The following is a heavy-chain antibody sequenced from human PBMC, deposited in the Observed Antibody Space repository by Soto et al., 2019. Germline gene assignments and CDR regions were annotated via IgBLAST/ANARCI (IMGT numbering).Heavy chain of an antibody. CDR3: ARGLGRYFDL. Sequence: QVELQESGPGLVKPSETLSLTCTVSGDSIRGYSWSWVRQPAGQGLESLGRCFVTGRINYNPSLKIRITMSLDTSTNHFALRLASVTAAASAVYLCARGLGRYFDLWGRGTLVTVSS. J-gene: IGHJ2*01. CDR1: GDSIRGYS. V-gene: IGHV4-4*07. CDR2: CFVTGRI. D-gene: IGHD3-16*01.